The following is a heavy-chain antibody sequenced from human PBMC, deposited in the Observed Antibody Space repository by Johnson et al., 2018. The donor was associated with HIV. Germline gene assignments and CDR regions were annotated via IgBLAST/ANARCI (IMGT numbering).Heavy chain of an antibody. V-gene: IGHV3-20*04. J-gene: IGHJ3*02. CDR1: GFTVSSNY. CDR3: ARASAATKGNAFDI. Sequence: VHLVESGGGLVQPGGSLRLSCAASGFTVSSNYMSWVRQAPGKGLEWVSGINWNGGSTGYADSVKGRFTISRDNAKNSLYLQMNSLRAEDTALYYCARASAATKGNAFDIWGQGTMVTVSS. D-gene: IGHD1-26*01. CDR2: INWNGGST.